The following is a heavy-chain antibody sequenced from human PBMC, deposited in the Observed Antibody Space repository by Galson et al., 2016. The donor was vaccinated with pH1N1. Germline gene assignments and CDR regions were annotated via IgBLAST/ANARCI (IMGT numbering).Heavy chain of an antibody. Sequence: SLRLSCAASGFLLSGYTMNWIRQAPGKGPEWVSSISSTGRNIYSADSLKGRFTISRDNAKNSLYLQISNLRVEDTAVYYCAREPYFPPYFDNWGQGTLVTVSA. D-gene: IGHD2-21*01. CDR1: GFLLSGYT. J-gene: IGHJ4*02. V-gene: IGHV3-21*01. CDR2: ISSTGRNI. CDR3: AREPYFPPYFDN.